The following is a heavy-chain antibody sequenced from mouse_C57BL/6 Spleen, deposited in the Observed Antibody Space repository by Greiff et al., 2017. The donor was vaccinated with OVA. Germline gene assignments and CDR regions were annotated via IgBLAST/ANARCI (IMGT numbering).Heavy chain of an antibody. J-gene: IGHJ2*01. CDR1: GYTFTSYW. Sequence: QVHVKQPGAELVKPGASVKLSCKASGYTFTSYWMQWVKQRPGQGLEWIGEIDPSDSDTNYNQKFKGKATLTVDNSSSTAYMQLSSLTSEDSAVYYCLTGKNYFDYWGQGTTLTVSS. V-gene: IGHV1-50*01. D-gene: IGHD4-1*01. CDR2: IDPSDSDT. CDR3: LTGKNYFDY.